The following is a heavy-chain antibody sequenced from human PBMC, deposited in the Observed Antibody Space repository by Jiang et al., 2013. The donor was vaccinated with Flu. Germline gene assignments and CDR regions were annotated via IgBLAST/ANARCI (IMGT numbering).Heavy chain of an antibody. CDR2: IYSSGNP. J-gene: IGHJ3*02. CDR3: ARSRPYESGSYYDAFDI. D-gene: IGHD3-10*01. V-gene: IGHV4-39*07. Sequence: GLVKPSETLSLTCSVSGGSVSTSSYYWAWIRQPPGRGLEWIGSIYSSGNPYYNPSLESRVTISVDTSKNQFSLKLSSVTAADTAVYYCARSRPYESGSYYDAFDIWGQGTMVTVSS. CDR1: GGSVSTSSYY.